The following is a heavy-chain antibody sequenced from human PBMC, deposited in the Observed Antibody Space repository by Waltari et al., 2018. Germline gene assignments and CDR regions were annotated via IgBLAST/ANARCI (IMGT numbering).Heavy chain of an antibody. Sequence: QVQLQESGPGLVKPSETLSLTCTVSGGSISRYYWSWIRQPAGKGLEWIGRIYTSGSTNYNPSLKSRVTMSVDTSKNQFSLKLISVTAADTAVYYCARDRRSIAAGSGHNWFDPWGQGTLVTVSS. CDR3: ARDRRSIAAGSGHNWFDP. J-gene: IGHJ5*02. V-gene: IGHV4-4*07. CDR2: IYTSGST. D-gene: IGHD6-6*01. CDR1: GGSISRYY.